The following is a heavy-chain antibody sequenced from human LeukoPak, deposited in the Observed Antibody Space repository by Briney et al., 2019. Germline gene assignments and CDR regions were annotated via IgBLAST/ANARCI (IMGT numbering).Heavy chain of an antibody. V-gene: IGHV3-23*01. CDR2: LSETGETT. J-gene: IGHJ4*02. D-gene: IGHD6-19*01. CDR3: AKQWLVGI. Sequence: GGSLRLSCAASGFSFRDHAMNWVRQAPGQGLEWVSSLSETGETTGYADSVKGRFTISRDNSNNILYLQMNSLRADDTAVYYCAKQWLVGIWGQGTLVTVSS. CDR1: GFSFRDHA.